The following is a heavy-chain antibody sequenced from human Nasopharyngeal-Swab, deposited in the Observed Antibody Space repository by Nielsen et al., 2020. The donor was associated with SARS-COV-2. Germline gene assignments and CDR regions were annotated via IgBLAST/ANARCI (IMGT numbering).Heavy chain of an antibody. Sequence: SETLSLTCAVSGGSISSGGYSWSWIRQPPGKGLEWIGYIYHSGSTYYNPSLKSRVTISVDTSKNQFSLKLSSVTAADTAVYYCASNTYYYGSGSDFPWFDPWGQGTLVTVSS. CDR1: GGSISSGGYS. V-gene: IGHV4-30-2*01. D-gene: IGHD3-10*01. CDR2: IYHSGST. J-gene: IGHJ5*02. CDR3: ASNTYYYGSGSDFPWFDP.